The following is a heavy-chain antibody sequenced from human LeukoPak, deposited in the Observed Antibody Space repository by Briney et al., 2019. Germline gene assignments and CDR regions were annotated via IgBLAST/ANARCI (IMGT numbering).Heavy chain of an antibody. CDR3: ASETGEDSSGYYSDY. J-gene: IGHJ4*02. V-gene: IGHV1-69*04. CDR1: GGTFSSYA. Sequence: ASVKVSCKASGGTFSSYAISWVRRAPGQGLEWMGRIIPILGIANYAQKFQGRVTITADKSTSTAYMELSSLRSEDTAVYYCASETGEDSSGYYSDYWGQGTLVTVSS. CDR2: IIPILGIA. D-gene: IGHD3-22*01.